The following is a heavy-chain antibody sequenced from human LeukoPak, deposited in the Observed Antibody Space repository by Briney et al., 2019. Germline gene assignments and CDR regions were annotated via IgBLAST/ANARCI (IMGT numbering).Heavy chain of an antibody. D-gene: IGHD3-22*01. CDR2: ISGYGDTT. Sequence: PGGSLRLSCAASGFKFNIFAMSWVRQAPGKGLEWVSSISGYGDTTYYADSVKGRFTLSSDNSKNALYLQLTSLSPEDTAVYYCAKPALQYYDSSGYHPDWYFDLWGRGTLVTVS. V-gene: IGHV3-23*01. J-gene: IGHJ2*01. CDR3: AKPALQYYDSSGYHPDWYFDL. CDR1: GFKFNIFA.